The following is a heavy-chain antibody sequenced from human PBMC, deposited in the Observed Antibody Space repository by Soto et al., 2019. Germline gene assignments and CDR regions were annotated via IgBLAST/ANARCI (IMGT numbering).Heavy chain of an antibody. CDR3: ASSFGDPSGWFDP. CDR2: IYYSGST. J-gene: IGHJ5*02. CDR1: GGSISSSSYY. V-gene: IGHV4-39*01. Sequence: SETLSLTCTVSGGSISSSSYYWGWIRQPPGKGLEWIGSIYYSGSTYYNPSLKSRVTISVDTSKNQFSLKLSSVTAADTAVYYCASSFGDPSGWFDPWGQGTLVTVSS. D-gene: IGHD3-10*01.